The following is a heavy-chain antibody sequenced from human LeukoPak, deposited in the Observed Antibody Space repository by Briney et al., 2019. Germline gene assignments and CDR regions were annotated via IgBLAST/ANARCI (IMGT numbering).Heavy chain of an antibody. J-gene: IGHJ4*02. CDR3: ARGVSLRVEGY. Sequence: ASVKVSCKASRYTFTGYYIHWVRQAPGQGLEWMGWINPNSGHTNYAQKFQGRDTMTRDTSISTAYMELSRLRSDDTAVYYCARGVSLRVEGYWGQGTLVTVSS. CDR1: RYTFTGYY. CDR2: INPNSGHT. V-gene: IGHV1-2*02. D-gene: IGHD5/OR15-5a*01.